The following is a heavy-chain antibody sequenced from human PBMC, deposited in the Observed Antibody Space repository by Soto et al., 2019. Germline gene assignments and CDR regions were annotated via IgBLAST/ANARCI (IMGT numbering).Heavy chain of an antibody. V-gene: IGHV3-33*01. CDR2: IWYDGSNK. CDR1: GFTFSNHG. CDR3: ARGIVVGGLDS. J-gene: IGHJ4*02. D-gene: IGHD3-22*01. Sequence: QVHLVESGGGVVQPGRSLRLSCAASGFTFSNHGMYWVRQAPGKGLEWVAVIWYDGSNKYHADSVKGRFTISRDNSKNTLYLQMNSLRPEDTALYYCARGIVVGGLDSWGQGTLVTVSS.